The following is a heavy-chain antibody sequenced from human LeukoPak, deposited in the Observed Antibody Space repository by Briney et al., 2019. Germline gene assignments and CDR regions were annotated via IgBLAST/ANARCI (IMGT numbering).Heavy chain of an antibody. D-gene: IGHD1-1*01. J-gene: IGHJ4*02. CDR2: ISWNSGSI. Sequence: GGSLRLPCAASGFTFDDYAMHWVRHAPGKGLEWVSGISWNSGSIGYADSVRGRFTISRDNAKNSLFLQMNSLRGEDTAVYYCARCTTGKTFGSLREIKKSREIDYWGQGTLVTVSS. CDR1: GFTFDDYA. CDR3: ARCTTGKTFGSLREIKKSREIDY. V-gene: IGHV3-9*01.